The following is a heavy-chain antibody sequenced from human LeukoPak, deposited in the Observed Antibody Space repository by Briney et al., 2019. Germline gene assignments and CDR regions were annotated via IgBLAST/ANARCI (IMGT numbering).Heavy chain of an antibody. CDR2: IHYTGST. Sequence: SETLSLTCTVSSGSITSYYWSWIRQPPGKGLEYIGHIHYTGSTDYNPSLKSRVTMSVDTSKNQFSLRLISVTGSDTAVYFCAGAPNRHYFDYWGQGILVAVS. CDR1: SGSITSYY. V-gene: IGHV4-59*01. J-gene: IGHJ4*02. CDR3: AGAPNRHYFDY.